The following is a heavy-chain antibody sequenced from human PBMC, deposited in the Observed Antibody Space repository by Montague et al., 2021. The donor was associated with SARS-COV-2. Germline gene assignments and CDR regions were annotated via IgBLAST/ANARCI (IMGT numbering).Heavy chain of an antibody. V-gene: IGHV3-30*04. D-gene: IGHD2-15*01. CDR1: GFTFSSYA. J-gene: IGHJ4*02. CDR3: AKDQGIGYSDFDY. Sequence: SLRLSCAASGFTFSSYAMHWARQAPGKGLEWVAVISTDVNKKYYADSVKGRFTISRDTSKNTLSLQLNGLRVEDAALYYCAKDQGIGYSDFDYWGQGTLVTVSS. CDR2: ISTDVNKK.